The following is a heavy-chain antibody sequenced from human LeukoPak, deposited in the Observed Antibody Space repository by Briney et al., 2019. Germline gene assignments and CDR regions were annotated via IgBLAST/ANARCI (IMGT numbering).Heavy chain of an antibody. Sequence: GGSLRLSCAASGFTFSSYGMHWVRQAPGKGLEWVAIISYDGSNKYYADSVRGRFTISRDNSKKTLYLQMNSLRAEDTAVYFCAKGSKAVLFTRDRYMDVWGKGTTVTISS. CDR2: ISYDGSNK. CDR1: GFTFSSYG. CDR3: AKGSKAVLFTRDRYMDV. J-gene: IGHJ6*03. D-gene: IGHD6-19*01. V-gene: IGHV3-30*18.